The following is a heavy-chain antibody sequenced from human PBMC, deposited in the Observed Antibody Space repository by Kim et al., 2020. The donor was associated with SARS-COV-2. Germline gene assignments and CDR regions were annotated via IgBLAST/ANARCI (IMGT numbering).Heavy chain of an antibody. CDR2: INPNSGGT. V-gene: IGHV1-2*06. CDR1: GYTFTGYY. J-gene: IGHJ6*02. CDR3: ARDLGELRFYYYGMDV. D-gene: IGHD3-16*01. Sequence: ASVKVSCKASGYTFTGYYMHWVRQAPGQGLEWMGRINPNSGGTNYAQKFQGRVTMTRDTSISTAYMELSRLRSDDTAVYYCARDLGELRFYYYGMDVWGQGTTVTVSS.